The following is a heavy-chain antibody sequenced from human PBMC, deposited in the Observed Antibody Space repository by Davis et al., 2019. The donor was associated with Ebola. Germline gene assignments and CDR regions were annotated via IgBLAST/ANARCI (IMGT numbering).Heavy chain of an antibody. J-gene: IGHJ4*02. D-gene: IGHD3-22*01. CDR1: GGSISSYY. CDR2: IYYSGST. CDR3: ARILRYYYDSSGYSARAHFDY. Sequence: SETLSLTCTVSGGSISSYYWSWIRQPPGKGLEWIGYIYYSGSTNYNPSLKSRVTISVDTSKNQFSLKLSSVTAADTAVYYCARILRYYYDSSGYSARAHFDYWGQGTLVTVSS. V-gene: IGHV4-59*08.